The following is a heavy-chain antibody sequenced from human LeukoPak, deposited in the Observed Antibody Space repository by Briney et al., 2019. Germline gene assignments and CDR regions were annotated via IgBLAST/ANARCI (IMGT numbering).Heavy chain of an antibody. CDR2: INPNSGGT. J-gene: IGHJ4*02. Sequence: ASVTVSCKASGYTFIGYYIHRVRQAPGQGLEWMGWINPNSGGTNYEEKFQGRVTMTRDTSISTAYMELSRLRSDDTSVYYCARDASPFDYWGQGTLVTVSS. V-gene: IGHV1-2*02. CDR3: ARDASPFDY. CDR1: GYTFIGYY.